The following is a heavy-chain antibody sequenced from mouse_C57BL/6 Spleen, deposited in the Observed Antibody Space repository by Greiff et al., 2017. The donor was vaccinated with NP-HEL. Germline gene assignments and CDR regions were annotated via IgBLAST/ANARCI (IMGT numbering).Heavy chain of an antibody. Sequence: QVQLKESGAELVRPGASVTLSCKASGYTFTDYEMHWVKQTPVHGLEWIGAIDPETGGTAYNQKFKGKAILTADKSSSTAYMELRSLTSEDSAVYYCTRLALITTVVPYWGQGTLVTVSA. D-gene: IGHD1-1*01. J-gene: IGHJ3*01. V-gene: IGHV1-15*01. CDR3: TRLALITTVVPY. CDR1: GYTFTDYE. CDR2: IDPETGGT.